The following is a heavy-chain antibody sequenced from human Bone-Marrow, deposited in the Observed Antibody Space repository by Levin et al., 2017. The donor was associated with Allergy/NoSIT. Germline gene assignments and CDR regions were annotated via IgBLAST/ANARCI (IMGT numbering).Heavy chain of an antibody. V-gene: IGHV3-66*01. J-gene: IGHJ4*02. D-gene: IGHD3-16*01. Sequence: LGESLKISCVVSGFTVRNNYMSWVRQAPGKGLEWVSLIYSVGSTNYADSVKGRFTISRDNFKNTLYLQMNSLRAEDTAVYYCAGGPSRGYWGQGTLVTVSP. CDR2: IYSVGST. CDR1: GFTVRNNY. CDR3: AGGPSRGY.